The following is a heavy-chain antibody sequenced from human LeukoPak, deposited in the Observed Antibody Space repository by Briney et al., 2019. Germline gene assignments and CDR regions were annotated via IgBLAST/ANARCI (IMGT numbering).Heavy chain of an antibody. CDR1: GESFSAYF. V-gene: IGHV4-34*01. J-gene: IGHJ4*02. CDR3: ARGSSFDGYCSAGACDAGYYDS. D-gene: IGHD2-15*01. Sequence: SETLSLTCAVYGESFSAYFWNWIRHAPGKPLEYIGEINHRGSSHYTPSLKTRVTLSVDTSKNQFSLKLTSVTSADTGVYFCARGSSFDGYCSAGACDAGYYDSWGQGTPVTVSS. CDR2: INHRGSS.